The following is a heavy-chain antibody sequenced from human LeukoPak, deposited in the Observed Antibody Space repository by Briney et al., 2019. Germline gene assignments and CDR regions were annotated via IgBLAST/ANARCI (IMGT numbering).Heavy chain of an antibody. D-gene: IGHD5-18*01. V-gene: IGHV4-39*01. CDR1: GASIRSGRNY. CDR3: ARHVSGSAMMHYFDY. CDR2: IYYSDSS. J-gene: IGHJ4*02. Sequence: PSETLSLTCNVSGASIRSGRNYWGWIRQSPGKGLEWIGSIYYSDSSSYNPSLQSRVSISVDTSKNHISLKVFSLTAADTALYYCARHVSGSAMMHYFDYWGQGNLVTVPS.